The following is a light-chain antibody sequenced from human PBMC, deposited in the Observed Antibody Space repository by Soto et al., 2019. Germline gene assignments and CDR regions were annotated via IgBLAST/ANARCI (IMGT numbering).Light chain of an antibody. Sequence: EVVMRQSPATLSFSPGEGATLSCRASQGIGDTLAWYQHKPGQTPRLLIYDTSTRATGVPTRFSDSRSGAEFTLTISSLQSEEFAVYYCQPYGSSPLTLGGGTKVDIK. V-gene: IGKV3D-15*02. CDR1: QGIGDT. CDR3: QPYGSSPLT. J-gene: IGKJ4*01. CDR2: DTS.